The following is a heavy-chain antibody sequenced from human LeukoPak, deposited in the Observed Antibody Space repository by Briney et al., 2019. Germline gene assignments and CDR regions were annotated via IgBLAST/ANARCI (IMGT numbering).Heavy chain of an antibody. CDR2: ISGSGGST. CDR3: ARDPSGVGATGPSFDY. Sequence: QPGGSLRLSCAASGFTFSSYAMSWVRQAPGKGLEWVSAISGSGGSTYYADSVKGRFTISRDNSKNTLYLQMNSLRAEDTAVYYCARDPSGVGATGPSFDYWGQGTLVTVSS. V-gene: IGHV3-23*01. D-gene: IGHD1-26*01. CDR1: GFTFSSYA. J-gene: IGHJ4*02.